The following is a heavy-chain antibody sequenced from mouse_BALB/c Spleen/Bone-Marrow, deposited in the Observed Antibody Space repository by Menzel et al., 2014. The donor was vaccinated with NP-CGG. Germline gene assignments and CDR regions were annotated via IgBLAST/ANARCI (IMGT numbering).Heavy chain of an antibody. Sequence: QVQLQQSGPELVKPGASVRISCKASNYTFTTYYIYWVKQRPGQGLEWIGWIYPGNVNTKYNEKFKAKATLTADKSSSTAYMQLSSLTSEDSAVYFCGRSRYGSYYGYWGQGTPLTVSS. J-gene: IGHJ2*01. V-gene: IGHV1S56*01. D-gene: IGHD1-1*01. CDR3: GRSRYGSYYGY. CDR2: IYPGNVNT. CDR1: NYTFTTYY.